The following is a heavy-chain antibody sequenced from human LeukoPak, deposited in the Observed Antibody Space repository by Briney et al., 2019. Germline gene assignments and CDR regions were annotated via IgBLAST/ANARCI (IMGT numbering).Heavy chain of an antibody. CDR1: GYTFTSYG. D-gene: IGHD3/OR15-3a*01. Sequence: ASVTVSCTASGYTFTSYGISWVRPAPGQGLEWMGWISAYNGNTNYAQKLQGRVTMTTDTSTSTAYMELRSLRSDDTAVYYCARDDLDWTSDYWGQGTLVTVSS. CDR2: ISAYNGNT. J-gene: IGHJ4*02. V-gene: IGHV1-18*01. CDR3: ARDDLDWTSDY.